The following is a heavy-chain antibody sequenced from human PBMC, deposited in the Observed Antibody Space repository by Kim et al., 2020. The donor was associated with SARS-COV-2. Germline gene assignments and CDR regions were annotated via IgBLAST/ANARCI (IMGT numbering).Heavy chain of an antibody. V-gene: IGHV7-4-1*02. J-gene: IGHJ6*02. D-gene: IGHD3-10*01. CDR1: GYTFTSYA. CDR3: ARDGYYGSGSYFIGPYYGMDV. CDR2: INTNTGNP. Sequence: ASVKVSCKASGYTFTSYAMNWVRQAPGQGLEWMGWINTNTGNPTYAQGFTGRFVFSLDTSVSTAYLQISSLKAEDTAVYYCARDGYYGSGSYFIGPYYGMDVWGQGTTVTVSS.